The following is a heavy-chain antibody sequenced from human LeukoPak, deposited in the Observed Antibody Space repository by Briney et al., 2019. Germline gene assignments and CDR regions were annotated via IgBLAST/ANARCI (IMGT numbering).Heavy chain of an antibody. V-gene: IGHV3-23*01. J-gene: IGHJ4*02. CDR3: AKDHPTIWLGEERVYFDY. Sequence: PGGSLRLSCAASGFTFSSYAMSWVRQAPGEGLEWVSAISGSGGSTYYADSVKGQFTISRDNSKNTLYLQMNSLRAEDTAVYYCAKDHPTIWLGEERVYFDYWGQGTLVTVSS. D-gene: IGHD3-10*01. CDR2: ISGSGGST. CDR1: GFTFSSYA.